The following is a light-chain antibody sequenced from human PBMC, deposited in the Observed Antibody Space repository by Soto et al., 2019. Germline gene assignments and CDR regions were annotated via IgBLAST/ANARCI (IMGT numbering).Light chain of an antibody. CDR1: SSDVGGYNY. CDR2: DVS. V-gene: IGLV2-14*01. Sequence: QSALTQPASVSGSPGQSITISRTGTSSDVGGYNYVSWYQQHPGKAPKFMIYDVSNRPSGVSNRFSGSKSGNTASLTISGLQAEDEADYYCCSYTTSNTRQIVFGTGTKVTVL. J-gene: IGLJ1*01. CDR3: CSYTTSNTRQIV.